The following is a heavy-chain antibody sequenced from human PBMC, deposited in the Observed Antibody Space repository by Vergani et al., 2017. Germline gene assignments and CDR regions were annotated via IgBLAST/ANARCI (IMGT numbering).Heavy chain of an antibody. D-gene: IGHD2-21*01. CDR1: GFTFSSYA. Sequence: VQLVESGGGLVKPGGSLRLSCAASGFTFSSYAMHWVRQAPGKGLEWVAVISYDGSNKYYADSVKGRFTISRDNSKNTLYLQMNSLRAEDTAVYYCARDREVIATHYYMDVWGKGTTVTVSS. CDR2: ISYDGSNK. J-gene: IGHJ6*03. CDR3: ARDREVIATHYYMDV. V-gene: IGHV3-30-3*01.